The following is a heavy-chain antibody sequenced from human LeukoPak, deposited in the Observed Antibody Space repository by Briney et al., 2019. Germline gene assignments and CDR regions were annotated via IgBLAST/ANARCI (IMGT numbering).Heavy chain of an antibody. CDR1: GGSFSGYY. V-gene: IGHV4-34*01. J-gene: IGHJ5*02. Sequence: SETLSLTCAVYGGSFSGYYWSWIRQPPGKGLEWIGEINHSGSTNYNPSLKSRVTISVDTSKNQFSLKLSSVTAADTAVYYCARVQQEGFDPWGQGTLVTVSS. CDR2: INHSGST. CDR3: ARVQQEGFDP.